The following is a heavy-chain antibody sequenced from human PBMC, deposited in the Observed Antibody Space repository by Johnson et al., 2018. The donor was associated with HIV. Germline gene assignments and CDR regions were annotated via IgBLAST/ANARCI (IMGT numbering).Heavy chain of an antibody. D-gene: IGHD3-3*01. Sequence: QVQLVESGGGVVQPGRSLRLSCAASGFTFSSYAMHWVRQAPGKGLEWVAVISYDGRNKYYADSVKGRFTISRDNSKNTLYLQMNSLRAEDTAVYYCAKDIQFLEWQSAFDIWG. CDR3: AKDIQFLEWQSAFDI. V-gene: IGHV3-30*04. J-gene: IGHJ3*02. CDR1: GFTFSSYA. CDR2: ISYDGRNK.